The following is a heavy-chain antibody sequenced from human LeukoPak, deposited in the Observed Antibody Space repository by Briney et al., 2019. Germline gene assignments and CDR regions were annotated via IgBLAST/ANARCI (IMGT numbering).Heavy chain of an antibody. Sequence: ASVKVSCKASGYTFTSYDINWVRQATGQGLEWMGWMNPNSGNTGYAQKFQGRVTITRNTSISTAYMELSSLRSEDTAVYYCARGPGCSGGSCYPFGNIFDYYYYYMDVWGKGTTVTVSS. J-gene: IGHJ6*03. D-gene: IGHD2-15*01. CDR1: GYTFTSYD. CDR2: MNPNSGNT. CDR3: ARGPGCSGGSCYPFGNIFDYYYYYMDV. V-gene: IGHV1-8*03.